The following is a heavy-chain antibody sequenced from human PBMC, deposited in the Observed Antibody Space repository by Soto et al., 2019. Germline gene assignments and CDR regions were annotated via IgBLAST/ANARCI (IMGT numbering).Heavy chain of an antibody. D-gene: IGHD3-16*02. V-gene: IGHV4-39*01. CDR3: ARNPQTFGGVIDQTPLFDY. J-gene: IGHJ4*02. CDR1: GGSISSSSYY. Sequence: SETLSLTCTVSGGSISSSSYYWGWIRQPPGKGLEWIGSIYYSGSTYYNPSLKSRVTISVDTSKNQFSLKLSSVTAADTAVYYCARNPQTFGGVIDQTPLFDYWGQGTLVTVSS. CDR2: IYYSGST.